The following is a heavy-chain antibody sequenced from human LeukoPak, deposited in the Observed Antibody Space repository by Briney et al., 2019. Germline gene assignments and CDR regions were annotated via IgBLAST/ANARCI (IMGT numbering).Heavy chain of an antibody. CDR3: AKDAQRGFDYSNSLEY. J-gene: IGHJ4*02. CDR1: GFTFSAYG. D-gene: IGHD4-11*01. Sequence: GRSLRLSCAASGFTFSAYGMHWVRQAPGKGLEWVAVIWSDATNQFYADSVKGRFTISRDYSQKTVYLEMDSLTIEDTAIYYCAKDAQRGFDYSNSLEYWGPGTLVSVSS. CDR2: IWSDATNQ. V-gene: IGHV3-33*06.